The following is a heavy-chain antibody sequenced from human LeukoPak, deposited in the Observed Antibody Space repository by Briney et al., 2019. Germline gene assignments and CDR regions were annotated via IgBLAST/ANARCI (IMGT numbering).Heavy chain of an antibody. D-gene: IGHD6-6*01. CDR1: GGSISSGSYY. CDR3: ARDCSSSSILWGFDY. CDR2: IYTSGST. Sequence: NASETLSLTCTVSGGSISSGSYYWSWIRQPAGKGLEWIGRIYTSGSTNYNPSLKSRVTISVDTSKNQFSLKLSSVTAADTAVYYCARDCSSSSILWGFDYWGQGTLVTVSS. J-gene: IGHJ4*02. V-gene: IGHV4-61*02.